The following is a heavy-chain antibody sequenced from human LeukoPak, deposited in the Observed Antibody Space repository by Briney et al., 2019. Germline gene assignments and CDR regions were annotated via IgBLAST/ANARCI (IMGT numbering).Heavy chain of an antibody. CDR2: INSDGSST. CDR3: VRDLGIAVAPGY. D-gene: IGHD6-19*01. Sequence: GGSLRLSCAASGFTFSRNWMHWVRQAPGKGLVWVSRINSDGSSTNYADSVKSRFTISRDNAKNTLHLQMNSLRAEDTAVYYCVRDLGIAVAPGYWGQGTLVTVSS. V-gene: IGHV3-74*01. CDR1: GFTFSRNW. J-gene: IGHJ4*02.